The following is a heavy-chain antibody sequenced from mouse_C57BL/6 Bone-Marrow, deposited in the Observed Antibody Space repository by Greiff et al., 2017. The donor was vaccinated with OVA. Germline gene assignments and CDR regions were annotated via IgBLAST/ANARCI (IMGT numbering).Heavy chain of an antibody. D-gene: IGHD2-13*01. CDR1: GFTFSDYY. CDR3: ARFDGDYWYFDV. Sequence: EVKLMESGGGLVQPGGSLKLSCAASGFTFSDYYMYWVRQTPEKRLEWVAYISNGGGCTYYPDTVKGRFPISRDNAKNTLYLQMSRLKSEDTAMYYCARFDGDYWYFDVWGTGTTVTVSA. CDR2: ISNGGGCT. V-gene: IGHV5-12*01. J-gene: IGHJ1*03.